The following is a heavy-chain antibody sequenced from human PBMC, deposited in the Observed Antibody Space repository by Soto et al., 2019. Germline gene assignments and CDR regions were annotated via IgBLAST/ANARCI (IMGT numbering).Heavy chain of an antibody. CDR2: ISSGGTYI. Sequence: PGGSLRLSCATSGFTFSNYKMNWVRQAPGKGLEWVSAISSGGTYIYYADSVKARFTISRDDARNSLYLQMTSLRAEHTAIYYCVRDSSQKVEWGQGTTVTVSS. J-gene: IGHJ6*02. CDR3: VRDSSQKVE. CDR1: GFTFSNYK. V-gene: IGHV3-21*01.